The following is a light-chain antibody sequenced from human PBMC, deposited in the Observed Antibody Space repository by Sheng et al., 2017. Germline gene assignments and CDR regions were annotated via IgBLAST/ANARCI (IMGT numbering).Light chain of an antibody. CDR2: GNN. CDR3: QSYDSSLSVL. CDR1: RSNIGAGYD. Sequence: QPVLTQPPSVSGAPGQRVTISCTGSRSNIGAGYDVHWYQHFPGTAPKRLISGNNDRPSGVPDRFSASKSGTSASLAIAGLQAEDEADYYCQSYDSSLSVLFGGGTKVTV. J-gene: IGLJ2*01. V-gene: IGLV1-40*01.